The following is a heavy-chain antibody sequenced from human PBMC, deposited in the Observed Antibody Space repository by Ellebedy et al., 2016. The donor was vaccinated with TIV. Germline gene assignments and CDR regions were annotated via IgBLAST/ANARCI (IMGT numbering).Heavy chain of an antibody. CDR1: GFTFSSYG. J-gene: IGHJ4*02. CDR3: AKDVHWGVFDY. CDR2: ISYDGSNK. D-gene: IGHD7-27*01. V-gene: IGHV3-30*18. Sequence: GESLKISXAASGFTFSSYGMHWVRQAPGKGLEWVAVISYDGSNKYYADSVKGRFTISRDNSKNTLYLQMNSLRAEDTAVYYCAKDVHWGVFDYWGQGTLVTVSS.